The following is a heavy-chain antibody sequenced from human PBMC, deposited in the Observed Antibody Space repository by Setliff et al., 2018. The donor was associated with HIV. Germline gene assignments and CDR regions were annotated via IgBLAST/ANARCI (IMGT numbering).Heavy chain of an antibody. CDR2: NGIINGAK. J-gene: IGHJ4*02. CDR3: VRDRDWAFDY. D-gene: IGHD3-9*01. V-gene: IGHV3-48*01. CDR1: GFAFSSYS. Sequence: GGSLRLSCAASGFAFSSYSMNWVRQAPGKGLEWISYNGIINGAKHYADSMEGRFTISRDDAKNSLYLQMDSLRAEDTAVYYCVRDRDWAFDYWGQGILVTVSS.